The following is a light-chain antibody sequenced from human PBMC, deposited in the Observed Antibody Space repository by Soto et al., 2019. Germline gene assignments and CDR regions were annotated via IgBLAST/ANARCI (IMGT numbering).Light chain of an antibody. J-gene: IGKJ4*01. V-gene: IGKV3-11*01. CDR3: QQRSNWPPLT. Sequence: EIVLTQSPATLSLSPGERATLSCRASQSVTRYLAWYQQKPGQAPRLLIYDASTMATGIPARFSGSGSGTDFALTISSLEPEDSAVYYCQQRSNWPPLTFGGGTKVEIK. CDR2: DAS. CDR1: QSVTRY.